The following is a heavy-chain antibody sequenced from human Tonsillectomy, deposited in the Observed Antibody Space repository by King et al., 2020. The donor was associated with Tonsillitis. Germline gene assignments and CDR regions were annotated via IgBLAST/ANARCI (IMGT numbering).Heavy chain of an antibody. CDR2: INPNSGAT. Sequence: VQLVQSGAEMKKPGASVKVSCKASGYTFTDYFIHWVRQTPGQGLEWMGWINPNSGATNYAQKFQGRVTMTRDTSITAAYMELSSLRSDDTAVYYCARDRATAGKWTFDYWGRGTPVTVSS. D-gene: IGHD6-13*01. V-gene: IGHV1-2*02. J-gene: IGHJ4*02. CDR1: GYTFTDYF. CDR3: ARDRATAGKWTFDY.